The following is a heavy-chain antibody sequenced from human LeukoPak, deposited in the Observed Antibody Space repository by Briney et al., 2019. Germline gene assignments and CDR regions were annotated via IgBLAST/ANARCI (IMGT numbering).Heavy chain of an antibody. Sequence: SVKVSCKASGGTFSSYAISWVRQAPGQGLEWMGGIIPIFGTANYAQKFQGRVTMTRDMSTSTVYMELSSLRSEDTAVYYCARDNRYYYGSSGYYSEWFDPWGQGTLVTVSS. D-gene: IGHD3-22*01. J-gene: IGHJ5*02. CDR3: ARDNRYYYGSSGYYSEWFDP. V-gene: IGHV1-69*05. CDR2: IIPIFGTA. CDR1: GGTFSSYA.